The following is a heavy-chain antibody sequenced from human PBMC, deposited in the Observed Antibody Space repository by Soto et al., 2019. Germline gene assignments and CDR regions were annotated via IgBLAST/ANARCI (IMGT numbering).Heavy chain of an antibody. J-gene: IGHJ4*02. D-gene: IGHD1-26*01. CDR1: GFTFSVFG. CDR3: AKIITLSPSDDSRVRGALIDH. CDR2: ISHEGNSK. V-gene: IGHV3-30*18. Sequence: QVHLVESGGGVVQPGGSLRLSCAASGFTFSVFGMHWVRQAPGKGPEWVAVISHEGNSKHYADSVKGRFTISRDNAKNTLSLLMDSLRPEDTALYYSAKIITLSPSDDSRVRGALIDHLGQGTLVTVSS.